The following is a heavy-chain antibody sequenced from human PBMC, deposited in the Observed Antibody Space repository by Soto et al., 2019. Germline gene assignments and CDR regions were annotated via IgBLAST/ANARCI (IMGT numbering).Heavy chain of an antibody. V-gene: IGHV3-48*03. Sequence: GGSLRLSCAPSGFTFSGNEMHSVRQAPGKGLEGVSYISVSGSMRFYADAVRGRFTISRDNTKKMLYLQMNSLRVEDTALYYCATAGLPGTVWGQGTTVTVSS. CDR3: ATAGLPGTV. CDR2: ISVSGSMR. CDR1: GFTFSGNE. J-gene: IGHJ6*02. D-gene: IGHD1-1*01.